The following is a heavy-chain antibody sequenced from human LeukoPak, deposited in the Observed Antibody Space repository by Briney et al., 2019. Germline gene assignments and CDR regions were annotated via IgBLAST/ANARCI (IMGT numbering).Heavy chain of an antibody. Sequence: SSETLSLTCTVSGGSISSSSYYWGWIRQPPGKGLEWIGSIYYSGSTYYNPSLKSRVTISVDTSKNQFSLKLSSVTAADTAVYYCARAGPTTVTNYWGQGTLVTVSS. CDR3: ARAGPTTVTNY. J-gene: IGHJ4*02. V-gene: IGHV4-39*07. D-gene: IGHD4-17*01. CDR1: GGSISSSSYY. CDR2: IYYSGST.